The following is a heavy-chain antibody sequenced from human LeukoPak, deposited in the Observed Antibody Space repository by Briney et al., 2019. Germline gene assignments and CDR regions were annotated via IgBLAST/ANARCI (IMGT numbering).Heavy chain of an antibody. V-gene: IGHV4-4*07. Sequence: SETLSLTCTASGGSISSYYWSWIRQPAGKGLEWIGRIYTSGSTNYNPSRKSRVTMSVDTSKNQFSLKLSSVTAADTAVYYCARDGGSSGPRVSYGMDVWGQGTTVTVSS. CDR1: GGSISSYY. D-gene: IGHD6-19*01. J-gene: IGHJ6*02. CDR3: ARDGGSSGPRVSYGMDV. CDR2: IYTSGST.